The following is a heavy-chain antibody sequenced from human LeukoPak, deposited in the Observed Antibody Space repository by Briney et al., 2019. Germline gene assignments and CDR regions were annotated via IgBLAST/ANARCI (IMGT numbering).Heavy chain of an antibody. CDR3: AYSGSYGHLGY. CDR1: GGSISSNAYY. Sequence: SETLSFTCTVSGGSISSNAYYWAWIRQPPGKGLEWIGSIYSSVSTYYNPSLKSRVTISVDTSKNQFSLRLSSVTAADTALYYCAYSGSYGHLGYWGQGIPVTVAS. D-gene: IGHD1-26*01. CDR2: IYSSVST. V-gene: IGHV4-39*01. J-gene: IGHJ4*02.